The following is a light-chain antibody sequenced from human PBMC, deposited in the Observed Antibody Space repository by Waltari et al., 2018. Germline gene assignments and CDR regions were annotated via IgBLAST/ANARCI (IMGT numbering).Light chain of an antibody. CDR1: QDISNY. V-gene: IGKV1-33*01. Sequence: DIQMTQSPSSLSASVGDRVTITCQASQDISNYLNWYQQKPGKAPKLLIYDASNLETGVPSRFSGSGSGTDFTFTISSLQPEDIATYYCQQYDNLPPLFGGGTKEEIK. CDR3: QQYDNLPPL. CDR2: DAS. J-gene: IGKJ4*01.